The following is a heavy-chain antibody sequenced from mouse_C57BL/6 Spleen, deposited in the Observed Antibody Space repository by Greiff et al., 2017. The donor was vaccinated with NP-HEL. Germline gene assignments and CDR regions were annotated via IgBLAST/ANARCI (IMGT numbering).Heavy chain of an antibody. D-gene: IGHD1-1*01. Sequence: EVMLVESGGGLVQPKGSLKLSCAASGFTFNTYAMHWVRQAPGKGLEWVARIRSKSSNYATYYADSVKDRFTISRDDSQSMLYLQMNNLKTEDTAMYYCVREEDYYGSSYPLDYWGQGTTLTVSS. V-gene: IGHV10-3*01. CDR2: IRSKSSNYAT. CDR1: GFTFNTYA. CDR3: VREEDYYGSSYPLDY. J-gene: IGHJ2*01.